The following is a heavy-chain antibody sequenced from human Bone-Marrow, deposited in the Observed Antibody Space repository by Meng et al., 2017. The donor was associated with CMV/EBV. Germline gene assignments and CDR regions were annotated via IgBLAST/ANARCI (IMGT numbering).Heavy chain of an antibody. D-gene: IGHD3-10*01. CDR3: AHRQVRGYFDY. CDR2: IYWDDDK. J-gene: IGHJ4*02. Sequence: ITLKESGSPPVKPTQTLTLTCTFSGFSLSTSGVGVGWIRQPPGKALEWLALIYWDDDKRYSPSLKSRLTITKDTSKNQVVLTMTNMDPVDTATYYCAHRQVRGYFDYWGQGTLVTVSS. CDR1: GFSLSTSGVG. V-gene: IGHV2-5*02.